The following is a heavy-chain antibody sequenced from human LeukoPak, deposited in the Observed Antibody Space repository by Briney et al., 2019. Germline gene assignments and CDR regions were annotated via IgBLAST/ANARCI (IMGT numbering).Heavy chain of an antibody. J-gene: IGHJ4*02. V-gene: IGHV4-4*07. Sequence: PSETLSLTCSVSSDSFSPYYWGWIRQPDGKGLEWIGRLTTSGTTNYNPSLKSRVTMSLDTSNMQFSLKLTSVTAADTALYYCVRDAGSDVYGAKFDLWGQGILVSVYS. CDR1: SDSFSPYY. CDR2: LTTSGTT. D-gene: IGHD4-17*01. CDR3: VRDAGSDVYGAKFDL.